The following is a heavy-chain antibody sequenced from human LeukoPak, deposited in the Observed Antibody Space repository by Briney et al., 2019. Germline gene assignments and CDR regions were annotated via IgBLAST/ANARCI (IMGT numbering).Heavy chain of an antibody. CDR3: ARVFCSSTSCYVWFDP. J-gene: IGHJ5*02. V-gene: IGHV1-8*01. CDR2: MNPNSGNT. CDR1: GYTFTSYD. D-gene: IGHD2-2*01. Sequence: ASVKVSCKASGYTFTSYDINWVRQATGQGLEWMGWMNPNSGNTGYAQKFQGRVTMIRNTSISTAYMELSSLRSEDTAVYYCARVFCSSTSCYVWFDPWGQGTLVTVSS.